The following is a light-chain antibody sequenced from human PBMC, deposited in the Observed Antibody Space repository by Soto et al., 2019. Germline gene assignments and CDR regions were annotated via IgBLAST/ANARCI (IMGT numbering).Light chain of an antibody. CDR3: QQRSNWPPA. CDR1: QSVRNS. J-gene: IGKJ1*01. CDR2: AAS. V-gene: IGKV3-11*01. Sequence: EIVLTQSPATLSLSPGERATLSCRASQSVRNSLAWYQQKPGQAPRLLIYAASHRATGIPTRFSGSGSGTDFILTITSLEPEDFAVYYCQQRSNWPPAFGQGTKVDIK.